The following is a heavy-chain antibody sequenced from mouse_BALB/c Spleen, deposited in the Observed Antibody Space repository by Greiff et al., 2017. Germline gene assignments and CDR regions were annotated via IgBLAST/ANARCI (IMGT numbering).Heavy chain of an antibody. CDR2: IYPSDSYT. V-gene: IGHV1-69*02. CDR3: TRSERFPWFAY. CDR1: GYTFTSYW. Sequence: QVQLQQPGAELVRPGASVKLSCKASGYTFTSYWINWVKQRPGQGLEWIGNIYPSDSYTNYNQKFKDKATLTVDKSSSTAYMQLSSPTSEDSAVYYCTRSERFPWFAYWGQGTLVTVSA. J-gene: IGHJ3*01.